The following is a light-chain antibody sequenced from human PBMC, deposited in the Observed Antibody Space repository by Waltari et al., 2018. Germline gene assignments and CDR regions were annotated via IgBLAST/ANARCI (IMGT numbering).Light chain of an antibody. J-gene: IGKJ4*01. V-gene: IGKV4-1*01. CDR3: QQYYKTPS. Sequence: DIVMTQSPGSLVLSLGERATINCKSGQDILYKSNNKNYLAWYQHKPGQSPKLLFYWSSSRASGVPDRFSGSGSGTDFTLTISRVQAEDVAIYYCQQYYKTPSFGGGTKLEIK. CDR2: WSS. CDR1: QDILYKSNNKNY.